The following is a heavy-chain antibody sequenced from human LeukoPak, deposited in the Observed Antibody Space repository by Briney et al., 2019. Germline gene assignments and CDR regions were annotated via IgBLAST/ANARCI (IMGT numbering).Heavy chain of an antibody. CDR3: AKNINPDAFDI. CDR2: IYPGDSDA. CDR1: GYSFTSYW. V-gene: IGHV5-51*01. J-gene: IGHJ3*02. Sequence: GESLKISCKGSGYSFTSYWIGWVRQMPGKGLEWMGIIYPGDSDARYSPSFQGQVTISADKSISTTYLQWNSLKASDTAMYYCAKNINPDAFDIRGHGTMVSVSS. D-gene: IGHD2/OR15-2a*01.